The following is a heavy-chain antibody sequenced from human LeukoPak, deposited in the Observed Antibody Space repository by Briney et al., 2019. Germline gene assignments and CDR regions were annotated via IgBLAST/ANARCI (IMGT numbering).Heavy chain of an antibody. V-gene: IGHV1-69*05. Sequence: ASVKVSCKASGGTFSSYATSWVRQAPGQGLEWMGRIIPIFGTANYAQKFKGRVTITTDESTSTAYMELSSLRSEDTAVYYCARDLVSLTGYLDYWGQGTLVTVSS. J-gene: IGHJ4*02. D-gene: IGHD3-9*01. CDR1: GGTFSSYA. CDR3: ARDLVSLTGYLDY. CDR2: IIPIFGTA.